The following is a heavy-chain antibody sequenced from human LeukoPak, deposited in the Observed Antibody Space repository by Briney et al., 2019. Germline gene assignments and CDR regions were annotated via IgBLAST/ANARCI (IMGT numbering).Heavy chain of an antibody. J-gene: IGHJ3*02. D-gene: IGHD1-1*01. CDR1: GGSISSYY. CDR2: IYTSGST. Sequence: SETLSLTCTVSGGSISSYYWSWIRQPPGKGLEWIGYIYTSGSTNYNPSLKSRVTISVDTSKNQFSLKLSSVTAADTAVYYCARHRYNWNDDGAFDIWGQGTMVTVSS. V-gene: IGHV4-4*09. CDR3: ARHRYNWNDDGAFDI.